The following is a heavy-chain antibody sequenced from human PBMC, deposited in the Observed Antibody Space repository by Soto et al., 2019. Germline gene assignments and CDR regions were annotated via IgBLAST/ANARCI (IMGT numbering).Heavy chain of an antibody. Sequence: GGSLRLSCAASGFTFSNAWMSWVRQAPGKGLEWVGRIKSKTDGGTTDYAAPVKGRFTISRDDSKNTLYLQMNSLKTEDTAVYYCTTELYFFPMVRGVIGYNWFDPWGQGTLVTVSS. CDR3: TTELYFFPMVRGVIGYNWFDP. CDR1: GFTFSNAW. J-gene: IGHJ5*02. D-gene: IGHD3-10*01. V-gene: IGHV3-15*01. CDR2: IKSKTDGGTT.